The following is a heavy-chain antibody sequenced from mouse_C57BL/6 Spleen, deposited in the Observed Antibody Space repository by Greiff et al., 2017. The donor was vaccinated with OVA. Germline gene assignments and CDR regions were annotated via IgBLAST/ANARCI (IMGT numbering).Heavy chain of an antibody. V-gene: IGHV1-81*01. CDR3: AEDGGDMTTVDYARDY. Sequence: VKLMESGAELARPGASVKLSCKASGYTFTSYGISWVKQSTGQGLEWIGEIYPRSGNTYYNEKFKGKATLTADTSSSPASMELRSLTSEDSAVYYRAEDGGDMTTVDYARDYWGQGTSVTVSS. J-gene: IGHJ4*01. CDR1: GYTFTSYG. D-gene: IGHD1-1*01. CDR2: IYPRSGNT.